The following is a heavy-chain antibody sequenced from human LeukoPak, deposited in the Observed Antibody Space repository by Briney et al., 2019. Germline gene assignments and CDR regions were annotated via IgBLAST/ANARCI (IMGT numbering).Heavy chain of an antibody. CDR3: ARYIQGVGFDI. CDR2: INPNSGGT. D-gene: IGHD5-18*01. J-gene: IGHJ3*02. CDR1: GYTFTGYY. Sequence: ASVKVSCKASGYTFTGYYMHWVRQAPGQGLEWMGWINPNSGGTNYAQRFQGRVTLTRDRSTNTAYMEISSLTSDDTAVYYCARYIQGVGFDIWGQGTMVTVSA. V-gene: IGHV1-2*02.